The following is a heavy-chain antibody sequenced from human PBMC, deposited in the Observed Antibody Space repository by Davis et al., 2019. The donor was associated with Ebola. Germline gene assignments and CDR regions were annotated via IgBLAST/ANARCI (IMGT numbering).Heavy chain of an antibody. Sequence: ASVKVSCKASGYTFTGYYMHWVRQAPGQGLEWMGWINPNSGGTNYAQKFQGRVTMTRDTSISTAYMELSRLRSDDTAVYYCARVRYRSSTSCSYPPDYWGQGTLVTVSS. CDR1: GYTFTGYY. J-gene: IGHJ4*02. V-gene: IGHV1-2*02. CDR2: INPNSGGT. CDR3: ARVRYRSSTSCSYPPDY. D-gene: IGHD2-2*01.